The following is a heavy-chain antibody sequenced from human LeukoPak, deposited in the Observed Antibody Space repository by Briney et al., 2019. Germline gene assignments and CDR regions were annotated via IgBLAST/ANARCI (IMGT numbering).Heavy chain of an antibody. CDR3: ARDMGGEEVVFDY. J-gene: IGHJ4*02. D-gene: IGHD3-16*01. CDR1: GFTFSSYS. Sequence: TPGGSLRLSCAASGFTFSSYSMNWVRQAPGKGLEWDSSISSSSSYIYYADSVKGRFTISRDNAKNSLYLQMNSLRAEDTAVYYCARDMGGEEVVFDYWGQGTLVTVSS. CDR2: ISSSSSYI. V-gene: IGHV3-21*01.